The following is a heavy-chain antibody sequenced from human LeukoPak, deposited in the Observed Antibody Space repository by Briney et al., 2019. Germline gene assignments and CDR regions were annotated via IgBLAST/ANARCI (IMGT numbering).Heavy chain of an antibody. Sequence: NPGGSLRLSCLASGFTFGDYYISWIRQPPGKGLEWISYVSSSGMTTTYADSVKGRFTVSRDNAKDSVFLQMNSLTAEDTAVYYCARGQFSYATNNGLRWFDPWGQGTLVTVSS. J-gene: IGHJ5*02. D-gene: IGHD3-16*01. V-gene: IGHV3-11*01. CDR2: VSSSGMTT. CDR1: GFTFGDYY. CDR3: ARGQFSYATNNGLRWFDP.